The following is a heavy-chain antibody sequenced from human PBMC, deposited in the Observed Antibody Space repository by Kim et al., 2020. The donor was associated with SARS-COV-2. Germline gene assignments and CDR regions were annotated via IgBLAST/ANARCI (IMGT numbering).Heavy chain of an antibody. D-gene: IGHD3-10*01. CDR1: GFTFSSCA. V-gene: IGHV3-30-3*01. J-gene: IGHJ6*02. CDR2: ISYDGSNK. Sequence: GGSLRLSCAASGFTFSSCAIHWVRQAPGKGLEWVAVISYDGSNKNYADSVKGRFTISRDNSKNTLYLQMNSLRAEDTALYYCARDPWSLLRGITSSYYGMDVWGQGATVTVSS. CDR3: ARDPWSLLRGITSSYYGMDV.